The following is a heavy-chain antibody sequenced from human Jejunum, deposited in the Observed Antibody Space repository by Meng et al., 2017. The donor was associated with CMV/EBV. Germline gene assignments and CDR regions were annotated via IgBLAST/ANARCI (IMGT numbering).Heavy chain of an antibody. J-gene: IGHJ5*02. V-gene: IGHV3-23*01. CDR1: GFAFGRYA. D-gene: IGHD3-3*01. Sequence: CAASGFAFGRYAMDWVRQAPGRGLGWVSEITGSGGSTYYADSVKGRFTISRDNSKNTLYLQMNSLRAEDTAVYYCAVDFWSGYFDPWGQGTLVTVSS. CDR2: ITGSGGST. CDR3: AVDFWSGYFDP.